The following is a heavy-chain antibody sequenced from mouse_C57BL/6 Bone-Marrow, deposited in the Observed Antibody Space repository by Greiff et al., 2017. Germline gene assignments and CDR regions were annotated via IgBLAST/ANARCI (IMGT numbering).Heavy chain of an antibody. CDR3: ARGGGDAVGDFDY. V-gene: IGHV1-59*01. J-gene: IGHJ2*01. CDR1: GYTFTSYW. D-gene: IGHD1-1*01. Sequence: QVQLQQSGAELVRPGTSVKLSCKASGYTFTSYWMHWVKQRPGQGLEWIGVIDPSDSYTNYNQKFKGKATLTVDTSSSTAYMQLSSLTSADAAVYYWARGGGDAVGDFDYWGQGTTLTVSA. CDR2: IDPSDSYT.